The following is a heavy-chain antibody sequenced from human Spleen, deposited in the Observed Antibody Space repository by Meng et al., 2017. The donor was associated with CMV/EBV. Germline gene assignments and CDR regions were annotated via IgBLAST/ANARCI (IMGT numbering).Heavy chain of an antibody. CDR1: GYTFTGYY. CDR3: AAGYYGSGGYYRTPFDY. V-gene: IGHV1-2*02. J-gene: IGHJ4*02. Sequence: ASVKVSCKASGYTFTGYYMHWVRQAPGQGLEWMGWINPNSGGTNYAQNFQARLTVTTDESTSTAYMELSSLRSEDTAVYYCAAGYYGSGGYYRTPFDYWGQGTLVTVSS. D-gene: IGHD3-22*01. CDR2: INPNSGGT.